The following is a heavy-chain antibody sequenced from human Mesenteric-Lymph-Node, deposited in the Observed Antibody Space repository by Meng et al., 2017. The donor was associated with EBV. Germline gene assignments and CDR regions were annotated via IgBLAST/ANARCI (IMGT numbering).Heavy chain of an antibody. D-gene: IGHD2-2*01. V-gene: IGHV1-3*01. CDR2: INVCNGNT. J-gene: IGHJ4*02. CDR3: ARIRGIDSSTDY. CDR1: GYTITNYA. Sequence: HVHPVQSGAEMEKPGDPVKVACKASGYTITNYALEWVRQTPSQRLVLMGWINVCNGNTKYSQKFEGRVTISRDTSANTAYVELSSLRSEDTAVYYCARIRGIDSSTDYWGQGTLVTVSS.